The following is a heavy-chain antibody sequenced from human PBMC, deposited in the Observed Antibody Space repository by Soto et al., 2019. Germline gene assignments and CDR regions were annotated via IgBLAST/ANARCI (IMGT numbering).Heavy chain of an antibody. CDR2: IYPGDSDT. J-gene: IGHJ6*02. CDR1: GYNFTNYW. CDR3: ARQEGAPVLFYYGMDV. V-gene: IGHV5-51*01. Sequence: SCKGSGYNFTNYWIGWVCQMPGKGLEWMGIIYPGDSDTRYSPSFQGQVTISADKSISAAYLQWSSLKASDTAMYYCARQEGAPVLFYYGMDVWGQGTTVTVSS. D-gene: IGHD1-26*01.